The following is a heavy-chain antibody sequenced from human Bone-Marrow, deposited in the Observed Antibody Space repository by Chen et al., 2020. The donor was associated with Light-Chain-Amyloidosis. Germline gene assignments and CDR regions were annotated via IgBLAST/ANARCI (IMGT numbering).Heavy chain of an antibody. V-gene: IGHV3-30-3*01. CDR1: GFTLSNYG. J-gene: IGHJ4*02. D-gene: IGHD6-6*01. CDR2: LSYDGNSK. Sequence: QVQLVESGGGVVQPGRSLRLSCAASGFTLSNYGMHWVRQTPGKGLEWVAVLSYDGNSKYYADSVKGRFTISRDSSKNTLYLQMNSLRAEDTAVYYCARVSFERGGPARPPGDSWGQGTLVTVSS. CDR3: ARVSFERGGPARPPGDS.